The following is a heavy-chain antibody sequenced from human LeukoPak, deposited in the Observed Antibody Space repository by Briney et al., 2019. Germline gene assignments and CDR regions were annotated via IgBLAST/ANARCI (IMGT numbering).Heavy chain of an antibody. J-gene: IGHJ3*02. CDR1: GGSISSYY. Sequence: PSETLSLTCTVSGGSISSYYWSWLRQPPGKGLEWIGYIYYNGSTNYNPSLKSRVTISVDTSKNQFSLKLSSVTAADTAVYYCARDLLVITAPHDAFDIWGQGTMVTVSS. D-gene: IGHD3-9*01. V-gene: IGHV4-59*01. CDR3: ARDLLVITAPHDAFDI. CDR2: IYYNGST.